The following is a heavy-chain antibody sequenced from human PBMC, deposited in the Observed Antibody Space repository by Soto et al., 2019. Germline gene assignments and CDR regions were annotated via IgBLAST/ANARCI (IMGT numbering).Heavy chain of an antibody. Sequence: EVQLVESGGGLVQPGRSLRLSCAASGFTFDDYAMHWVRQAPGKGLEWVSGISWNSGSIGYADSVKGRFTISRDNAKNSLYLQMNSLRAEDTALYYCAKGYYDILTGYSLFDYWGQGTLVTVSS. CDR1: GFTFDDYA. J-gene: IGHJ4*02. V-gene: IGHV3-9*01. CDR3: AKGYYDILTGYSLFDY. D-gene: IGHD3-9*01. CDR2: ISWNSGSI.